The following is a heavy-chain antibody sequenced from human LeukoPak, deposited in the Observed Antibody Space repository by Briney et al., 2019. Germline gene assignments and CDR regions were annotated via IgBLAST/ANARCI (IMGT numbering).Heavy chain of an antibody. CDR1: GGSIATYY. CDR2: LYPSGST. CDR3: ARAPIPQSGLLDY. D-gene: IGHD3-22*01. V-gene: IGHV4-4*07. Sequence: PSETLSLTCTVSGGSIATYYWSWIRQPAGKGLEWIGRLYPSGSTNYNPSLKSRVTISVDTSKNQFSLKLSSVTAADTAVYYCARAPIPQSGLLDYWGQGTLVTVSS. J-gene: IGHJ4*02.